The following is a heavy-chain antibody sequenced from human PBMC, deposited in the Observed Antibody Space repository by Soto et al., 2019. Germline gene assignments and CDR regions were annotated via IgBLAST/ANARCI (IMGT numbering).Heavy chain of an antibody. CDR1: GGSISSGGYY. V-gene: IGHV4-31*03. Sequence: QVQLQESGPGLVKPSQTLSLTCSVSGGSISSGGYYWSWIRQHPGKGLEWIGYIYYSGNTYYNPSLKSRVTISVDTSKNQFSLKLSSVTAADTAVYYCAIESPTDYGDPYYFDSWGQGTLVTVSS. D-gene: IGHD4-17*01. CDR2: IYYSGNT. CDR3: AIESPTDYGDPYYFDS. J-gene: IGHJ4*02.